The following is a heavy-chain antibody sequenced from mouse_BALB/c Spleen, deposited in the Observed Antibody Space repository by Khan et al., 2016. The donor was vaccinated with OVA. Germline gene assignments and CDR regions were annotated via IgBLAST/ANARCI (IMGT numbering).Heavy chain of an antibody. J-gene: IGHJ3*01. Sequence: QVQLQQSGAELVRPGTSVKVSCKASGYAFTNYLIEWVKQRPGQGLEWIGVINPGSGGTNYNEKFKGKATLTADKSSSTAYMQLSSLTSDVSAVYVWTRGGFGGFAYGGQGTLVTVSA. CDR2: INPGSGGT. CDR3: TRGGFGGFAY. V-gene: IGHV1-54*01. CDR1: GYAFTNYL. D-gene: IGHD3-1*01.